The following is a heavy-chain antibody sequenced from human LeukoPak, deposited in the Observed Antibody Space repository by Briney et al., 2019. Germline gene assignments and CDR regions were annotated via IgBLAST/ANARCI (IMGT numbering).Heavy chain of an antibody. CDR2: INPNSGGT. CDR1: GYTFTGYY. Sequence: ASVKVPCKASGYTFTGYYMHWVRQAPGQGLEWMGWINPNSGGTNYAQKFQGRVTMTRDTSISTAYMELSRLRSDDTAVYYCARLDYDYGDYVDEYYFDYWGQGTLVTVSS. CDR3: ARLDYDYGDYVDEYYFDY. V-gene: IGHV1-2*02. J-gene: IGHJ4*02. D-gene: IGHD4-17*01.